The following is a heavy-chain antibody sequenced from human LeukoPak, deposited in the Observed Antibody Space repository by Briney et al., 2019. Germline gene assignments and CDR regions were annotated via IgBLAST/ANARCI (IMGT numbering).Heavy chain of an antibody. CDR3: AKTYYDFWSGQTYYYYYYMDV. D-gene: IGHD3-3*01. V-gene: IGHV3-23*01. CDR2: ISGSGGST. J-gene: IGHJ6*03. Sequence: GGSLRLSCAASGFTFSSYGMHWVRQAPGKGLEWVSAISGSGGSTYYADSVKGRFTISRDNSKNTLYLQMNSLRAEDTAVYYCAKTYYDFWSGQTYYYYYYMDVWGKGTTVTVSS. CDR1: GFTFSSYG.